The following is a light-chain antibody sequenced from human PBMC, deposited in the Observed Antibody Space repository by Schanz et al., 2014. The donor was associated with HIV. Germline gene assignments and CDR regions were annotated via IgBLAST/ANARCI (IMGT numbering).Light chain of an antibody. CDR3: SSYIRSTTPVV. CDR2: DVT. CDR1: SSDVGGYKY. J-gene: IGLJ2*01. V-gene: IGLV2-14*03. Sequence: QSALTQPPSASGSPGQSVTISCTGTSSDVGGYKYVSWYQQHPGKAPKLMIYDVTNRPSGVSNRFSGSKSGNTASLTISGLQAEDEADYYCSSYIRSTTPVVFGGGTKVTVL.